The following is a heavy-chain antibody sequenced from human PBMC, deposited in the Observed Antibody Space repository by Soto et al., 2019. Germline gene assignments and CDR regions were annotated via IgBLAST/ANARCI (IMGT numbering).Heavy chain of an antibody. J-gene: IGHJ6*02. Sequence: GESLKISCKGSGYSFTSYWISWVRQMPGKGLEWMGRIDPSDSYTNYSPSFQGHVTISADKSISTAYLQWSSLKASDTAMYYCASHIQPYYYYGMDVWGQGTTVTVPS. V-gene: IGHV5-10-1*01. D-gene: IGHD5-18*01. CDR3: ASHIQPYYYYGMDV. CDR2: IDPSDSYT. CDR1: GYSFTSYW.